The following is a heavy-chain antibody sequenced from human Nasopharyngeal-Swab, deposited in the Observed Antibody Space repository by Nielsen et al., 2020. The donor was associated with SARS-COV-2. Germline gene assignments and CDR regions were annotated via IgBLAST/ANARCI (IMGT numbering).Heavy chain of an antibody. Sequence: SETLSLTCTASGGSISGGHYYWSWIRQSPGKGLEWIGYITDSGTTFYNSSLKSRLTMSVDTSKDQFSLKLTSLAATDTAVYFCASGSDSWGWFDPWGQGTLVTVSS. V-gene: IGHV4-30-4*01. D-gene: IGHD3-16*01. CDR1: GGSISGGHYY. CDR2: ITDSGTT. J-gene: IGHJ5*02. CDR3: ASGSDSWGWFDP.